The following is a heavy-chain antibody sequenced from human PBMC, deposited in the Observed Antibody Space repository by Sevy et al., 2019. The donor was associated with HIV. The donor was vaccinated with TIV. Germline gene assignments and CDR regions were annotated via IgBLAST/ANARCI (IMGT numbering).Heavy chain of an antibody. CDR1: GFTFASYS. CDR3: ARDSRRWLQLPDAFDI. J-gene: IGHJ3*02. D-gene: IGHD1-1*01. V-gene: IGHV3-21*01. Sequence: GGSLRLSCTASGFTFASYSMNWVRQTPGKGLEWVSCINIRSTDIKYADSVRGRFTISRDNAKNSLYLQMDSLRAEATAVYYCARDSRRWLQLPDAFDIWGRGTMVTVSS. CDR2: INIRSTDI.